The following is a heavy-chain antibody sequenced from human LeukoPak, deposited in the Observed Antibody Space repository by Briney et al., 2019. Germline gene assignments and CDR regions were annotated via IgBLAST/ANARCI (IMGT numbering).Heavy chain of an antibody. D-gene: IGHD1-26*01. CDR3: ARDRIVGAIPIDY. CDR1: GFTFSSYS. V-gene: IGHV3-21*01. CDR2: ISSSSSYI. Sequence: GGSLRLSCAASGFTFSSYSMNWVRQAPGKGLEWFSSISSSSSYIYYADSVKGRFTIYRDNAKNSLYLQMNSLRAEDTAVYYCARDRIVGAIPIDYWGQGTLVTVSS. J-gene: IGHJ4*02.